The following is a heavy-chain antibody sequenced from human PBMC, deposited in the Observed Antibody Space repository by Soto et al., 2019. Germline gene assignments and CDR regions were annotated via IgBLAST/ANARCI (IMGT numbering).Heavy chain of an antibody. CDR3: ARGVGVYCYDSSGYYVGAFDI. D-gene: IGHD3-22*01. V-gene: IGHV1-2*04. CDR1: GYTFTGYY. Sequence: GASVKVSCKASGYTFTGYYMHWVRQAPGQGLEWMGWINPNSGGTNYAQRFQGWVTMTRDTSISTAYMELSRLRSDDTAVYYCARGVGVYCYDSSGYYVGAFDIWGQGTMVTVSS. CDR2: INPNSGGT. J-gene: IGHJ3*02.